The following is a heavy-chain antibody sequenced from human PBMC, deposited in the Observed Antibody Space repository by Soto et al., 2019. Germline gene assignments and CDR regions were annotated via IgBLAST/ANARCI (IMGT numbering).Heavy chain of an antibody. CDR3: AKDQGDFCIGTDGMDV. D-gene: IGHD3-3*01. CDR1: GFTFSSYA. Sequence: EVQLLESGGGLVQPGGSLRLSCSASGFTFSSYAMSWVRQAPGKGLEWVSAISGSGGSTYYADSVKDRFTISRDNYKNTLYLQMNSLRAEDTAVYYCAKDQGDFCIGTDGMDVWGQGTTVAVSS. CDR2: ISGSGGST. V-gene: IGHV3-23*01. J-gene: IGHJ6*02.